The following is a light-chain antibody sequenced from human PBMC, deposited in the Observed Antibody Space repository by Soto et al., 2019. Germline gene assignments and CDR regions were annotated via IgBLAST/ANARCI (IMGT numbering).Light chain of an antibody. CDR1: QSVSSSY. CDR3: QQYGSSLTWT. Sequence: EIVLTQSPGTLSLSPGERATLSCRASQSVSSSYLAWYQQKPGQAPRLIIYGASSRATGIPDRFSGSGSGTDFTLTISRLEPEDFAVYYCQQYGSSLTWTFGQGTKV. V-gene: IGKV3-20*01. J-gene: IGKJ1*01. CDR2: GAS.